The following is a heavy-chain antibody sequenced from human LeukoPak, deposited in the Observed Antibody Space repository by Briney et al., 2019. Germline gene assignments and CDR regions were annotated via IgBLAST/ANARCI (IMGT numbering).Heavy chain of an antibody. D-gene: IGHD3-10*01. Sequence: GASVTVSFKASGFTFGAFGISWVRQAPGQGLEWVGCISGYIAAANYAQKFQDRVTMTTDRSTNTAYLELVSLRPDDTAVYYCGRGKDSYYYGVDVWGQGTTVTVSS. CDR1: GFTFGAFG. CDR2: ISGYIAAA. CDR3: GRGKDSYYYGVDV. V-gene: IGHV1-18*01. J-gene: IGHJ6*02.